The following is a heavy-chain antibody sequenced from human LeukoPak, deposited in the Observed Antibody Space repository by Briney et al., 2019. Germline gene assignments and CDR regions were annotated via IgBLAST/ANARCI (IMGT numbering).Heavy chain of an antibody. CDR3: TKATQWLAFDY. V-gene: IGHV4-59*01. Sequence: SETLSLTCTVSGGSISSYSWSWIRQPPGKGLEWIGYIYYSGGTNYNPSLQSRVTISVDTSKNQFPLKVTSVTAADTAVYYCTKATQWLAFDYWGRGTLVTVSS. CDR2: IYYSGGT. J-gene: IGHJ4*02. D-gene: IGHD6-19*01. CDR1: GGSISSYS.